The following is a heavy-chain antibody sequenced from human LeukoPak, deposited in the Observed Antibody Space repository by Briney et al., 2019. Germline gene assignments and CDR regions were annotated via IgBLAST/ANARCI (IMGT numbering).Heavy chain of an antibody. CDR2: VYFTGST. Sequence: SSETLSLTCTVSGGSISSSLYYWALIRQPPGKGLEWIGSVYFTGSTYYNPSLKSRVTISVDPSKNHFSLKLRSVTAADTAVYYCARDIGSQMATISDWFDPWGQGTLVTVSS. D-gene: IGHD5-24*01. CDR3: ARDIGSQMATISDWFDP. J-gene: IGHJ5*02. CDR1: GGSISSSLYY. V-gene: IGHV4-39*07.